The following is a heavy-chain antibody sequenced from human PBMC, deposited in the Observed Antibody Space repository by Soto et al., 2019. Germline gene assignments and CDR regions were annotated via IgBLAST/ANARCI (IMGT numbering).Heavy chain of an antibody. CDR2: IYHSGST. Sequence: PSETLSLTCAVSGGSISSGGYSWSWIRQPPGKGLEWIGYIYHSGSTYYNPSLKSRVTISVDRSKNQFSLKLLSVTTADTAVYFCAAGEASSRNLAPYYLDFWGQGTLVTVSS. V-gene: IGHV4-30-2*02. CDR1: GGSISSGGYS. J-gene: IGHJ4*02. CDR3: AAGEASSRNLAPYYLDF. D-gene: IGHD6-13*01.